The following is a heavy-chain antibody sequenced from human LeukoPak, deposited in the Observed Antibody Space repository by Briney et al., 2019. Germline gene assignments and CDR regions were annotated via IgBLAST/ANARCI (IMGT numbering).Heavy chain of an antibody. D-gene: IGHD3-3*01. Sequence: GESLKISCKGSGYTFSSYWIGRVRQMPGKGLEWMGIIYPGDSDTRYSPSLQGQVTISVDTSIGTAYLQWSSLKASDTAIYYCARQNDFRLDYWGQGTLVTVSS. V-gene: IGHV5-51*01. J-gene: IGHJ4*02. CDR3: ARQNDFRLDY. CDR1: GYTFSSYW. CDR2: IYPGDSDT.